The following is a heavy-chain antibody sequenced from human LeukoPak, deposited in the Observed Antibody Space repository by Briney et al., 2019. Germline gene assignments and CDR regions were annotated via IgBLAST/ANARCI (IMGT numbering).Heavy chain of an antibody. CDR1: GGSISSNY. J-gene: IGHJ5*02. V-gene: IGHV4-4*07. CDR2: IYTSGST. CDR3: AREAPKYTSGWHNWFDP. D-gene: IGHD6-19*01. Sequence: SETLSLTCTVSGGSISSNYWSWIRQPAGKGLEWIGRIYTSGSTNYNPSLKSRVTMSLDTSKNHFSLQLNSVTPDDTAVYYCAREAPKYTSGWHNWFDPWGQGTLVTVSS.